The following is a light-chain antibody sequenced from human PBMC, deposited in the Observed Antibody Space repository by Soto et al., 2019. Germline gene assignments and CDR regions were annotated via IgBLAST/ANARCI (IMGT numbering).Light chain of an antibody. V-gene: IGKV3-11*01. CDR2: DAS. J-gene: IGKJ4*01. CDR1: QTVDNY. CDR3: QQRSDWALT. Sequence: VVLTQSPATLSLSPGEIATLSCRASQTVDNYLAWYQQKPGQAPRLLIYDASNRATGIPPRFSGSGSGTDFTLTISSLEPEDFAVYDCQQRSDWALTFGGGTKVE.